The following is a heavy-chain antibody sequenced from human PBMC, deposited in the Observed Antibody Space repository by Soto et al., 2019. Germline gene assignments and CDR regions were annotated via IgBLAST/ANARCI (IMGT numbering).Heavy chain of an antibody. J-gene: IGHJ6*02. V-gene: IGHV3-15*07. CDR2: IKSKTDGGTT. D-gene: IGHD5-18*01. CDR1: GFTFSNAW. CDR3: TTGSVDTAMVRYYYYYGMDV. Sequence: GGSLRLSCAASGFTFSNAWMNWVRQAPGKGLEWVGRIKSKTDGGTTDYAAPVEGRFTISRDDSKNTLYLQMNSLKTEDTAVYYCTTGSVDTAMVRYYYYYGMDVWGQGTTVTVSS.